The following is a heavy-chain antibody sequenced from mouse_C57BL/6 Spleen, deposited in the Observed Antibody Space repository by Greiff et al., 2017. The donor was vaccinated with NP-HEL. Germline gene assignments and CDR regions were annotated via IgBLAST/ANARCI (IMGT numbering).Heavy chain of an antibody. CDR3: ASGGGNYDYAMDY. CDR1: GYTFTSYW. CDR2: IHPNSGST. D-gene: IGHD2-1*01. J-gene: IGHJ4*01. V-gene: IGHV1-64*01. Sequence: QVQLQQPGAELVKPGASVKLSCKASGYTFTSYWMHWVKQRPGQGLEWIGMIHPNSGSTNYNEKFKSKATLTVDKSSSTAYMQLSSLTSEDSAVYYCASGGGNYDYAMDYWGQGTSVTVSS.